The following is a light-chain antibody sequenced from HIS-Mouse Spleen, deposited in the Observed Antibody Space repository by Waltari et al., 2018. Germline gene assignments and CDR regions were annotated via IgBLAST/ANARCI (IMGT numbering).Light chain of an antibody. J-gene: IGLJ2*01. V-gene: IGLV3-10*01. Sequence: SYELTQPPSVSVSPGQTARITCPGGAFPKKYAYWYQQKSGQAPVLVIYEDSKRPSVIPERFSGSSSGTMATLTISGAQVEDEADYYCYSTDSSGNHRVFGGGTKLTVL. CDR3: YSTDSSGNHRV. CDR2: EDS. CDR1: AFPKKY.